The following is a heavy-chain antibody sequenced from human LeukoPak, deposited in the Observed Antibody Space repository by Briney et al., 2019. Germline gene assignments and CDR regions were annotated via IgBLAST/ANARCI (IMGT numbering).Heavy chain of an antibody. Sequence: PGGSLRPSCAVSGFTVSSHYITWVRQAPGKGLEWVSLIYSGGAIYYADSVRGRFTLSRDNSKNTVYLQINSLRVEDTAMYYCANVGAFNIWGQGTMVTVSS. V-gene: IGHV3-66*01. CDR2: IYSGGAI. J-gene: IGHJ3*02. CDR3: ANVGAFNI. CDR1: GFTVSSHY.